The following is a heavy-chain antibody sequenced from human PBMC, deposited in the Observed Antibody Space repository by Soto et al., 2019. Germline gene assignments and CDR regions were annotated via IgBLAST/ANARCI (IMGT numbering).Heavy chain of an antibody. CDR3: ARSRSCSGGSCYQSFDY. CDR1: GGSISSYY. J-gene: IGHJ4*02. Sequence: PSETLSLTCTVSGGSISSYYWSWSRQPPGQGLEWMGYMYYSGSTNYNPSLKSRVTISVATSKNQFSLKLSSVTAADTAVDYCARSRSCSGGSCYQSFDYWGQGTLVTVSS. D-gene: IGHD2-15*01. V-gene: IGHV4-59*12. CDR2: MYYSGST.